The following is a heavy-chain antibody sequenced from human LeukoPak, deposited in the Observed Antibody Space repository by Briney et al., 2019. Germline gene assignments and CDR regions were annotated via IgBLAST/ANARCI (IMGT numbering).Heavy chain of an antibody. Sequence: ASVRLSCKASGYTFTRCYIHWARQAPGQGLEWMGMINPSGGSTDYALNFQGRVTMTRDTSTSTVYMELSSLRSEDTAVYFCARDQRSDYNYLPGYWGQGTLVTVSS. CDR2: INPSGGST. CDR1: GYTFTRCY. V-gene: IGHV1-46*01. CDR3: ARDQRSDYNYLPGY. J-gene: IGHJ4*02. D-gene: IGHD5-24*01.